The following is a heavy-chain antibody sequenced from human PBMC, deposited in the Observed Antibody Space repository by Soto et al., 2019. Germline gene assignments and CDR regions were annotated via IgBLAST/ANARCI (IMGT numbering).Heavy chain of an antibody. J-gene: IGHJ4*02. V-gene: IGHV1-24*01. D-gene: IGHD3-10*01. Sequence: ASVKVSCKVSAYTLTEFSMHWVRQAPGKGLEWMGGFDPEDVETMYAQKFQGRLTMTEDTSTDTAYMELSSLRSEDTAMYYCAAADLITTAIDYWGQGTLVTVSS. CDR3: AAADLITTAIDY. CDR1: AYTLTEFS. CDR2: FDPEDVET.